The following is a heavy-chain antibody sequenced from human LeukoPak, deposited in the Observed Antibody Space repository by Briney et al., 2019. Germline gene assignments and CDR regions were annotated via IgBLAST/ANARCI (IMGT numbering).Heavy chain of an antibody. CDR2: IYYSGST. J-gene: IGHJ5*02. D-gene: IGHD6-6*01. V-gene: IGHV4-39*07. CDR3: SRGIAARRSWFDP. CDR1: GGSISSSSYY. Sequence: PSETLSLTCTVSGGSISSSSYYWGWIRQPPGKGLEWIGSIYYSGSTYYNPSLKSRVTISVDTSKNQFSLKLSSVTAADTAVYYCSRGIAARRSWFDPWGQGTLVTVSS.